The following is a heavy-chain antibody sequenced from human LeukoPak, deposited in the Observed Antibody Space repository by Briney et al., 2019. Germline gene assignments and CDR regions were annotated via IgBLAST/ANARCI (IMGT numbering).Heavy chain of an antibody. CDR1: GYTFTSYY. J-gene: IGHJ6*02. Sequence: ASVKVSCKASGYTFTSYYMHWVRQAPGQGLEWMGIINPSGGSTSYAQKFQGRVTMTRDTSTSTVCMELSSLRSEDTAVYYCARDQDDFWSGYYYYYYYGMDVWGQGTTVTVSS. D-gene: IGHD3-3*01. CDR2: INPSGGST. CDR3: ARDQDDFWSGYYYYYYYGMDV. V-gene: IGHV1-46*01.